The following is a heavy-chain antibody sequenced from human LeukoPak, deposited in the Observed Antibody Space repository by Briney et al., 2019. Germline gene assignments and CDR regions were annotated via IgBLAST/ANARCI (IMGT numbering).Heavy chain of an antibody. CDR1: GFTFSSYA. Sequence: GRSLRLSCAASGFTFSSYAMHWVRQAPGKGLEWVAVISYDGSNKYYADSVKGRFTISRDNSKNTLYLQMNSLRAEDTAVYYCARDLGQTAFDYWGQGTLVTVSS. CDR3: ARDLGQTAFDY. V-gene: IGHV3-30-3*01. D-gene: IGHD3-16*01. J-gene: IGHJ4*02. CDR2: ISYDGSNK.